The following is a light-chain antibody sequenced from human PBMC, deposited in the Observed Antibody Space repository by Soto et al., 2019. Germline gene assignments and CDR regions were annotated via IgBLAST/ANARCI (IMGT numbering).Light chain of an antibody. Sequence: EIVLTQSPGTLSLSPGERATLSCRASQSVSSSYLAWYQQKPGQAPRLLIYGVSNRATGIPARFSGSGSGTDFSLTISSLQSEDFAVYYCQQYDYWPRTFGQGTKVDIK. V-gene: IGKV3-20*01. J-gene: IGKJ1*01. CDR1: QSVSSSY. CDR3: QQYDYWPRT. CDR2: GVS.